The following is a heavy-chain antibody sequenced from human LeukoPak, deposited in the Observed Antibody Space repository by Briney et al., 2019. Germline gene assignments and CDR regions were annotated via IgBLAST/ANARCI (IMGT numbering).Heavy chain of an antibody. CDR3: AREGHIVVVPAASYWFDP. Sequence: SETLSLTCTVSGGSISSGSYYWSWIRQPAGKGLEWIGRIYTSGSTNYNPSLKSRVTISVDTSKNQFSLKLSSVTAADTAVYYCAREGHIVVVPAASYWFDPWGQGTLVTVSS. V-gene: IGHV4-61*02. J-gene: IGHJ5*02. CDR1: GGSISSGSYY. CDR2: IYTSGST. D-gene: IGHD2-2*01.